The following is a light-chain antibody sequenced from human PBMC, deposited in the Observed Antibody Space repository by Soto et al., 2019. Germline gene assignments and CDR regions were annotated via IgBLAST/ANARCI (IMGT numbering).Light chain of an antibody. CDR1: PLLLYNNPYNY. CDR3: MQALQSLT. J-gene: IGKJ5*01. Sequence: ACISCRSSPLLLYNNPYNYLDWYVQKPGQSPQLLIYFGSNRAPGVPDRFSGSGSGTDFTLKINRVEAEDVGTYYCMQALQSLTFGQGTRLEIK. V-gene: IGKV2-28*01. CDR2: FGS.